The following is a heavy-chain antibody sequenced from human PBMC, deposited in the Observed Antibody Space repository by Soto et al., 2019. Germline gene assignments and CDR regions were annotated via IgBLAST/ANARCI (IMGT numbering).Heavy chain of an antibody. CDR1: GFTFSSYG. D-gene: IGHD3-22*01. J-gene: IGHJ6*02. V-gene: IGHV3-30*18. Sequence: GGSLRLSCAASGFTFSSYGMHWVRQAPGKGLEWVAVISYDGSNKYYADSVKGRFTISRDNSKNTLYLQMNSLRAEDTAVYYCAKLMIVVVRPHYGMDVWGQGTTVTVS. CDR2: ISYDGSNK. CDR3: AKLMIVVVRPHYGMDV.